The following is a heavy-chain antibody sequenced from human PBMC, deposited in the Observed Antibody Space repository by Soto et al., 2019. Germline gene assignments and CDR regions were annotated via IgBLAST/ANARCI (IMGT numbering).Heavy chain of an antibody. CDR3: ARGCSIAAAGIIDY. Sequence: SETLSLTCTVSGGSISSYYWSWIRQPAGKGLEWIGRIYTSGSTNYNPSLKSRVTMSVDTSKNQFSLKLSSVTAADTAVYYCARGCSIAAAGIIDYWGQGTLVTVS. J-gene: IGHJ4*02. V-gene: IGHV4-4*07. D-gene: IGHD6-13*01. CDR1: GGSISSYY. CDR2: IYTSGST.